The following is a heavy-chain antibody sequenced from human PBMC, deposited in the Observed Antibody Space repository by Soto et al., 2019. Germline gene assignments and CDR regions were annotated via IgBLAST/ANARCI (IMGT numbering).Heavy chain of an antibody. CDR2: IYYSGST. CDR3: ARASRSGGYDYYGMDV. V-gene: IGHV4-31*03. Sequence: SETLSLTCTVSGGSISSGVYYWSWIRQHPGKGLEWIGYIYYSGSTYYNPSLKSRVTISVDTSKNQFSLKLSSVTAADTAVDYCARASRSGGYDYYGMDVWGQGTKVTVYS. CDR1: GGSISSGVYY. J-gene: IGHJ6*02. D-gene: IGHD3-10*01.